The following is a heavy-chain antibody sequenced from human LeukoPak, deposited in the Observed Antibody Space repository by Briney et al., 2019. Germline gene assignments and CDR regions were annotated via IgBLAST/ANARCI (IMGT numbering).Heavy chain of an antibody. CDR3: ARHPVVPAAPFDY. CDR1: GYTFTSYG. V-gene: IGHV1-18*01. CDR2: ISAYNGNT. J-gene: IGHJ4*02. Sequence: ASVKVSCKASGYTFTSYGISWVRQAPGQGLEWMGWISAYNGNTNYAQKFQGRVTITADKSTSTAYMELSSLRSEDTAVYYCARHPVVPAAPFDYWGQGTLVTVSS. D-gene: IGHD2-2*01.